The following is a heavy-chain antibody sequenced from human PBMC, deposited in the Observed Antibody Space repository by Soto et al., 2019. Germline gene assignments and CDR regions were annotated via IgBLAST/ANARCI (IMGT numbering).Heavy chain of an antibody. V-gene: IGHV1-69*13. CDR1: GGTFSSYA. Sequence: GSSVKVSCKASGGTFSSYAISWVRQAPGQGLEWMGGIIPIFGTANYAQKFQGRVTITADESTSTAYMELSRLRSEDTDVYYCAREPATAKPEGGDFWGQGTLVTVSS. J-gene: IGHJ4*02. CDR2: IIPIFGTA. D-gene: IGHD1-1*01. CDR3: AREPATAKPEGGDF.